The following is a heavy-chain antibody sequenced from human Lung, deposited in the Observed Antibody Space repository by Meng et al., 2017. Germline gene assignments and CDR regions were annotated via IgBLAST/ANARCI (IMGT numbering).Heavy chain of an antibody. CDR2: INHSGCT. CDR1: GWSFSDYY. Sequence: QVQLQQWGAGLLKPSETLSLTCVVSGWSFSDYYLGWIRQPPGKGLDWIGEINHSGCTNYNPSLECRATISVDTSQNNLSLKLISVTAADSAVYYCARGPTTMAHDFDYWGQGTLVTVSS. J-gene: IGHJ4*02. D-gene: IGHD4-11*01. V-gene: IGHV4-34*01. CDR3: ARGPTTMAHDFDY.